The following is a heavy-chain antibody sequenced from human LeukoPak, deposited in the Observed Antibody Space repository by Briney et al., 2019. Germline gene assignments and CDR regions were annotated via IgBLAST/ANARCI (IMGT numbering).Heavy chain of an antibody. Sequence: SETLSLTCTVSGGSISSSSYYWGWIRQPPGKGLEWIGSIYYSGSTYYNPSLKSRVTISVDTSKNQFSLKLSSVTAADTAVYYCARDPRITIFGVVTGSDAFDIWGQGTMVTVSS. CDR2: IYYSGST. J-gene: IGHJ3*02. CDR3: ARDPRITIFGVVTGSDAFDI. CDR1: GGSISSSSYY. V-gene: IGHV4-39*07. D-gene: IGHD3-3*01.